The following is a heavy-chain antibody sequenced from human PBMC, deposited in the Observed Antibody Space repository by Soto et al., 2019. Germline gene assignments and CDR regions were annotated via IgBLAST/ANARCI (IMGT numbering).Heavy chain of an antibody. V-gene: IGHV1-3*01. CDR3: ARTFQYCSGGSCYYAMDV. CDR1: GYTFTSNA. Sequence: GASVKVSCKASGYTFTSNAMHWVRQAPGQRLEWMGWIIAGNGNTKYSQKFQGRVSITRDTSATTAYMELSSLRSEDTAVYYCARTFQYCSGGSCYYAMDVWGQGTTVTVSS. CDR2: IIAGNGNT. D-gene: IGHD2-15*01. J-gene: IGHJ6*02.